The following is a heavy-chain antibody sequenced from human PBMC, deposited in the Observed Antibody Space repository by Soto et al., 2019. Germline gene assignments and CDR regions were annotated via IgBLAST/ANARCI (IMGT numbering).Heavy chain of an antibody. Sequence: SSETLSLTCAVSSGSISSSNWWGWGRPPPGKGREWIGEIYHSGSTNYNPSLKSRVTISVDKSKNQFSLKLSSVTAADTAVYYCARDPRITIFGVARDYYMDVWGKGTTVTVSS. CDR3: ARDPRITIFGVARDYYMDV. CDR1: SGSISSSNW. CDR2: IYHSGST. J-gene: IGHJ6*03. D-gene: IGHD3-3*01. V-gene: IGHV4-4*02.